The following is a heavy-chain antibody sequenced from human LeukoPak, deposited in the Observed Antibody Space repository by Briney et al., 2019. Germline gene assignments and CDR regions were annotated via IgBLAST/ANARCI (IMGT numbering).Heavy chain of an antibody. CDR3: ARDFEYCSSTSCWQDY. D-gene: IGHD2-2*01. J-gene: IGHJ4*02. CDR2: ISYDGSNK. CDR1: GFTFSSYA. V-gene: IGHV3-30-3*01. Sequence: GRSLRLSCAASGFTFSSYAMHWVRQAPGKGLEWVAVISYDGSNKYYADSVKGRFTISRDNSKNTLYLQMNSLRAEDTAVYYCARDFEYCSSTSCWQDYWGQGTLVTVSS.